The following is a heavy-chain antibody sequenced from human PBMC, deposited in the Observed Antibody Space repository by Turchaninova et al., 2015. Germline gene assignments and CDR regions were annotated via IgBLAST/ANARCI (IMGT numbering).Heavy chain of an antibody. CDR1: GFTFTTYP. CDR2: ISPISDVT. CDR3: AKLNAGISSTLNDY. Sequence: EVQLVESGGGLVQPGGSLRLSCAASGFTFTTYPMSWVRQAPGKGLEWVAVISPISDVTIYADAVKGRFTISRDNSKHTLYLQMKSLRAEDTAVYYCAKLNAGISSTLNDYWGQGTLVTVSS. V-gene: IGHV3-23*04. D-gene: IGHD6-6*01. J-gene: IGHJ4*02.